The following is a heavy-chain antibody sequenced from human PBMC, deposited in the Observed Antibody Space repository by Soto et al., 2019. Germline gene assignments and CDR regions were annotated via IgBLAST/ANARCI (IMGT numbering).Heavy chain of an antibody. CDR3: ARDRRRIAAAGTGHWFDP. J-gene: IGHJ5*02. V-gene: IGHV1-2*02. Sequence: ASVKVSCKASGYTFTGYYMHWVRQAPGQGLEWMGWINPNSGGTNYAQKFQGRVTMTRDTSTSTAYMELSRLRSDDTAVYYCARDRRRIAAAGTGHWFDPWGQGTLVTVSS. D-gene: IGHD6-13*01. CDR2: INPNSGGT. CDR1: GYTFTGYY.